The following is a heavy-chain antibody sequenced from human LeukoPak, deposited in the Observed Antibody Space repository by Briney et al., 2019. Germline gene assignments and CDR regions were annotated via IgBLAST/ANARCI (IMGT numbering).Heavy chain of an antibody. D-gene: IGHD4-17*01. V-gene: IGHV4-4*09. CDR2: IYTTGRT. J-gene: IGHJ5*02. CDR3: ARSNTVTTSWFDP. Sequence: WETLSLTCSVSGGSVNRYYWSWIRQPPGKGLEWIGYIYTTGRTNYNPSLKSRVTISVDTSKNQFSLKLSSVTAADTAVYYCARSNTVTTSWFDPWGQGTLVTVSS. CDR1: GGSVNRYY.